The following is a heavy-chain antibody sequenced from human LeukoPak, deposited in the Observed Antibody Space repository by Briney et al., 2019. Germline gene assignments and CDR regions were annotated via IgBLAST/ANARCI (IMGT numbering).Heavy chain of an antibody. CDR2: ISSSGSTL. CDR1: GFTFSDYY. V-gene: IGHV3-11*01. J-gene: IGHJ6*02. Sequence: GGSLRLSCAASGFTFSDYYMSWIRQAPGKGLEWVSYISSSGSTLYYADSVKGRFTISRDNAKNSLYLQMNSLRAEDTAVYYCASDYDFWSGYSSYGMDVWGQGTTVTVSS. CDR3: ASDYDFWSGYSSYGMDV. D-gene: IGHD3-3*01.